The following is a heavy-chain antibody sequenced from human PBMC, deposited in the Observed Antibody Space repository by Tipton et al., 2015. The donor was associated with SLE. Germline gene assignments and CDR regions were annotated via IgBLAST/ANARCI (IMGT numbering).Heavy chain of an antibody. Sequence: QLVQSGPEVTKPGASVQVSCKASGYTFTNYGISWVRQAPGQGLEWMGWISAKNGDTKFAQTFQDRVTSTTDTSTSTTCMALRSPRSDDTAIYYCARECSSTGCLDNWGQGTLLPVSS. V-gene: IGHV1-18*01. D-gene: IGHD2-8*02. CDR3: ARECSSTGCLDN. J-gene: IGHJ4*02. CDR2: ISAKNGDT. CDR1: GYTFTNYG.